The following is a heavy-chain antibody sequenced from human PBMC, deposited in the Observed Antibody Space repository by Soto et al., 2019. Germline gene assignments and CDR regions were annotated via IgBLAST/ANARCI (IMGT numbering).Heavy chain of an antibody. D-gene: IGHD2-2*01. J-gene: IGHJ6*02. V-gene: IGHV1-69*01. CDR3: ARAQGSSTSLEIYYYSYYGMEV. CDR1: GGTFSSYA. CDR2: IIPIPGTA. Sequence: QVLLVQSGAEVKKPGSSVKVSCKASGGTFSSYAISWVRQAPGQGLEWMGGIIPIPGTANYAQKFQGRVTITADESTSTAYMELSSLRSEDTAVYYCARAQGSSTSLEIYYYSYYGMEVWGQGTTVTGSS.